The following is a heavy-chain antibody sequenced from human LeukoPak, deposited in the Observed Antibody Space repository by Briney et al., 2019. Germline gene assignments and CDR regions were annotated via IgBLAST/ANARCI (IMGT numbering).Heavy chain of an antibody. V-gene: IGHV3-74*01. Sequence: PGGSLRPSCEASGLTFCGYWMHWFRQVPGKGLVWVSEINGAGTKKNYADSVRGRFTVSRDNAKDTVFLQMDSLRVEDTAVYYCARGPVGAPGIDHWGQGTLVRVSS. D-gene: IGHD6-13*01. CDR1: GLTFCGYW. J-gene: IGHJ4*02. CDR2: INGAGTKK. CDR3: ARGPVGAPGIDH.